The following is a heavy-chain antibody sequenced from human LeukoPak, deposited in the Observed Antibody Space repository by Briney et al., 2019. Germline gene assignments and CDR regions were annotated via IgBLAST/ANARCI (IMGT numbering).Heavy chain of an antibody. Sequence: LETLSLTCAVYGGSFSGYYWSWIRQPPGKGLEWIGEINHSGSTNYNPSLKSRVTISVDTSKNQFSLKLSSVTAADTAVYYCAIRSYRLDYWGQGTLVTVSS. CDR3: AIRSYRLDY. CDR2: INHSGST. CDR1: GGSFSGYY. D-gene: IGHD1-26*01. V-gene: IGHV4-34*01. J-gene: IGHJ4*02.